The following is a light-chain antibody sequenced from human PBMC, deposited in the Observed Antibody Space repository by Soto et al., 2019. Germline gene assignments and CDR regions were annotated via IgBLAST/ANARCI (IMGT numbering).Light chain of an antibody. CDR1: QSVSSSY. CDR2: GAS. J-gene: IGKJ2*01. Sequence: EIVLTQSPGTLSLSPGERATLSCRASQSVSSSYLAWYQQKPGQAPRLLIYGASSRATGIPDRFGGSGSGTDFTLTISRLEPEDFAVYYCQQYGTSPPYTFGQGTKREIK. V-gene: IGKV3-20*01. CDR3: QQYGTSPPYT.